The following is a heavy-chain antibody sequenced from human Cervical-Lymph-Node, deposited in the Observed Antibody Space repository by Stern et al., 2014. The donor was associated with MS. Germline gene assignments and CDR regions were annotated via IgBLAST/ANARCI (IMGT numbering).Heavy chain of an antibody. CDR2: FDPEDGKT. J-gene: IGHJ5*02. CDR3: ATVLRRTSLFGVIVSWFAP. Sequence: VQLVQSGAEVTKPGASVKVSCKVSGYTLTELSVHWVRQAPGKGLEWMGSFDPEDGKTISAQKFQGRVTMTEDTSTDTAYMELSSLRSEDTAVYYCATVLRRTSLFGVIVSWFAPWGQGTLVTVSS. CDR1: GYTLTELS. D-gene: IGHD3-3*01. V-gene: IGHV1-24*01.